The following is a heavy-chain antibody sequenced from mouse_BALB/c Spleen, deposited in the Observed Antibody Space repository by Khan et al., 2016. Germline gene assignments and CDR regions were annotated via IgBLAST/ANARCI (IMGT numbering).Heavy chain of an antibody. V-gene: IGHV9-3-1*01. CDR3: ARSYGSSYRYFDV. CDR2: IITYTGEP. D-gene: IGHD1-1*01. CDR1: GYTFTNYG. Sequence: QIQLVQSGPELKKPGETVKISCKASGYTFTNYGMNWVKQAPGKGLKWMGWIITYTGEPTYADDFKGRFAFSLETSASTAYLQINNLKNEDTATYCCARSYGSSYRYFDVWGAGTTVTVSS. J-gene: IGHJ1*01.